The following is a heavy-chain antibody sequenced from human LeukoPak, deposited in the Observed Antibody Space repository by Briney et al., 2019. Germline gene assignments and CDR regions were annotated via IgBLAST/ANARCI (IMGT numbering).Heavy chain of an antibody. CDR2: INHSGST. CDR1: GGSFSGYY. V-gene: IGHV4-34*01. CDR3: ARTPSYYYGSGSYRVGIFDY. D-gene: IGHD3-10*01. J-gene: IGHJ4*02. Sequence: KTSETLSLTCAVYGGSFSGYYWSWIRQPPGKGLEWIGEINHSGSTNYNPSLKSRVTISVDTSKNQFSLKLSSVTAADTAVYYCARTPSYYYGSGSYRVGIFDYWGQGTLVTVSS.